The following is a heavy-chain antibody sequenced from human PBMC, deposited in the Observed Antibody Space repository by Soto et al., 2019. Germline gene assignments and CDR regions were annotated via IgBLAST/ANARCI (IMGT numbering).Heavy chain of an antibody. CDR3: VRQGIDYLHGLVDV. J-gene: IGHJ6*02. Sequence: QVQLQQSGPRLVKPSETLSLTCTVSSGPDRSHNWGWIRQPPGRGLEWIGYVYYTGDTAYNPSLRSRVSISAATSTNDISLTLRSVTAADTAVYYCVRQGIDYLHGLVDVWGQGTTVSVSS. CDR1: SGPDRSHN. D-gene: IGHD4-17*01. CDR2: VYYTGDT. V-gene: IGHV4-59*08.